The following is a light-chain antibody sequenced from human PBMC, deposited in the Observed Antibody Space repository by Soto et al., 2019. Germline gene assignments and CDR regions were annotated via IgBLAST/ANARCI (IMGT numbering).Light chain of an antibody. CDR2: DVS. Sequence: QSALTQPASVSGSPGQSITISCTGTSSDVGGYNYVSWYQQHPGKAPKLMIYDVSNRPSGVSNRFSGSKSGNTASLTISGLQAEDEADYYCSSHGGNSPYVFGTGTKLTVL. V-gene: IGLV2-14*01. CDR3: SSHGGNSPYV. J-gene: IGLJ1*01. CDR1: SSDVGGYNY.